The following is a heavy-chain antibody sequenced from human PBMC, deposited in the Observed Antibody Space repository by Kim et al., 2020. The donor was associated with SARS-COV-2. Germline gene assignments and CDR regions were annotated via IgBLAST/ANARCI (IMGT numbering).Heavy chain of an antibody. CDR2: INHSGST. D-gene: IGHD6-19*01. V-gene: IGHV4-34*01. CDR1: GGSFSGYY. CDR3: ARGKRGYSSGHDI. Sequence: SETLSLTCAVYGGSFSGYYWSWIRQPPGKGLEWIGEINHSGSTNYNPSLKSRVTISVDTSKNQFSLKLSSVTAADTAVYYCARGKRGYSSGHDIWGQGTMVTVSS. J-gene: IGHJ3*02.